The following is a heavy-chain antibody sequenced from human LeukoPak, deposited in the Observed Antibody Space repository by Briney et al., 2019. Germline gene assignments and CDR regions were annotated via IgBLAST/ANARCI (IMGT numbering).Heavy chain of an antibody. J-gene: IGHJ4*02. CDR2: IYTSGST. CDR1: GGSISSGSYY. Sequence: SETLSLTCTVSGGSISSGSYYWSWIRQPAGKGLEWIGRIYTSGSTNYNPSLKSRVTISVDTSKNQFSLKLSSVTAADTAVYYCARVGPSSLGIPFDYWGQGTLVTVSS. CDR3: ARVGPSSLGIPFDY. V-gene: IGHV4-61*02. D-gene: IGHD7-27*01.